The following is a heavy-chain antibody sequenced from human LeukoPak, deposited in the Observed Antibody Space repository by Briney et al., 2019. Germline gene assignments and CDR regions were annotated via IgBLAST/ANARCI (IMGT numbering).Heavy chain of an antibody. D-gene: IGHD3-16*01. J-gene: IGHJ3*02. CDR3: ARVKGRGIRGIEGVAFDI. Sequence: GGSLRLSCAASGFTFSTYAMSWVRQAPGKGLEWVSSISSSSSYIYYADSVKGRFTISRDNAKNSLYLQMNSLRAEDTAVYYCARVKGRGIRGIEGVAFDIWGQGTMVTVSS. CDR1: GFTFSTYA. V-gene: IGHV3-21*01. CDR2: ISSSSSYI.